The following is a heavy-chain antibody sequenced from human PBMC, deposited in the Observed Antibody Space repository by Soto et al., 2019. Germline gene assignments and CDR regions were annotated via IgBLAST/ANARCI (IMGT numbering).Heavy chain of an antibody. CDR1: GFTFSSYA. D-gene: IGHD4-17*01. CDR3: ATSHATVTTVFKHYYYGMDV. V-gene: IGHV3-23*01. CDR2: ISGSGGST. J-gene: IGHJ6*02. Sequence: GGSLRLSCAASGFTFSSYAMSWVRQAPGKGLEWVSAISGSGGSTYYADSVKGRFTVSRDNSKNTLYLQMNSLRAEDTAVYYCATSHATVTTVFKHYYYGMDVWGQGTTVTVSS.